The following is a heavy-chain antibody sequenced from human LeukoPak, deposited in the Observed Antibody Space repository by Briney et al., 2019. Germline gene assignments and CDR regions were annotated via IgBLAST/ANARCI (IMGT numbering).Heavy chain of an antibody. CDR2: IYYSGST. CDR1: GGSISSYY. Sequence: SETLSLTCTVSGGSISSYYWSWIRQPPGKGLEWIGYIYYSGSTNYNPSLKSRVTISVDTSKNQFSLKLSSVTAADTAVYYCARTIYGSGSYLEVDWGQGTLVTASS. CDR3: ARTIYGSGSYLEVD. D-gene: IGHD3-10*01. J-gene: IGHJ4*02. V-gene: IGHV4-59*08.